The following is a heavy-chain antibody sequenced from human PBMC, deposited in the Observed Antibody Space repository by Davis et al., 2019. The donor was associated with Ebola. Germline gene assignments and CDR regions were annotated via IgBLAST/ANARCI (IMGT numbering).Heavy chain of an antibody. Sequence: GGSLRLSCAASGFSFSSYDMHWVRQAPGRGLEWVAVISHDRSNKYYADSVKGRFTISRDNYKNTLYLQMNSLRAEDTAVYYCAKDPWDYWGQGTLVTVSS. CDR1: GFSFSSYD. CDR3: AKDPWDY. J-gene: IGHJ4*02. V-gene: IGHV3-30*18. CDR2: ISHDRSNK.